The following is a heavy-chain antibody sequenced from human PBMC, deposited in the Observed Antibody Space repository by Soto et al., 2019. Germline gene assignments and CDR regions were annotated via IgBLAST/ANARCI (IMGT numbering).Heavy chain of an antibody. CDR3: ARIEMATIYEAYFDY. CDR1: GGSISSSSYY. D-gene: IGHD5-12*01. Sequence: QLQLQEPGPGLVKPSETLSLTCTVSGGSISSSSYYWGWIRQPPGKGLEWIGSIYYSGSTYYNPSLKSRVTISVDTSKNQFSLKLSSVTAADTAVYYCARIEMATIYEAYFDYWGQGTLVTVSS. J-gene: IGHJ4*02. CDR2: IYYSGST. V-gene: IGHV4-39*01.